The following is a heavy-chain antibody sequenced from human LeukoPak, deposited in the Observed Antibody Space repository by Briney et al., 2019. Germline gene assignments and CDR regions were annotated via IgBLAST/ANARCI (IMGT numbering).Heavy chain of an antibody. J-gene: IGHJ4*02. CDR3: ARVTTMVRGVMDY. D-gene: IGHD3-10*01. Sequence: SETLSLTCTVSGGSISSYYWSWIRQPPGKGLEWIGYIYYSGSTNYNPSLKSRVTISVDMSKNQFSLKLSSVTAADTAVYYCARVTTMVRGVMDYWGQGTLVTVSS. V-gene: IGHV4-59*01. CDR1: GGSISSYY. CDR2: IYYSGST.